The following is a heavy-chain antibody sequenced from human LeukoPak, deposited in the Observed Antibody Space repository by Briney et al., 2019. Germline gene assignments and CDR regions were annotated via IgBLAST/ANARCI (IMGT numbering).Heavy chain of an antibody. CDR1: GGSISSYY. CDR3: ARDRQGSFDP. V-gene: IGHV4-59*12. CDR2: IYYSGRT. J-gene: IGHJ5*02. Sequence: SETLSLTCTVSGGSISSYYWSWIRQPPGKGLEGMGYIYYSGRTYYNPSLKSRITISIDTSKNEFSLKLSSVTAADTAVYYCARDRQGSFDPWGQGTLVTVSS.